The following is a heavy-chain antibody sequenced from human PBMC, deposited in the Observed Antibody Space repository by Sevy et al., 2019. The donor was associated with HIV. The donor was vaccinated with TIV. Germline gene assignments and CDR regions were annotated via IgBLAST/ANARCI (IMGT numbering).Heavy chain of an antibody. D-gene: IGHD2-15*01. CDR1: GYTFTSYG. CDR3: ARDGDCSGGSCYYNWFDP. J-gene: IGHJ5*02. V-gene: IGHV1-18*01. CDR2: ISAYNGNT. Sequence: ASVKVSCKASGYTFTSYGISWVRQAPGQGLEWMGWISAYNGNTNYAQMLQGRVTMTTDTSTSTAYMELRSLRSDDTAVYYCARDGDCSGGSCYYNWFDPWGQGTLVTVSS.